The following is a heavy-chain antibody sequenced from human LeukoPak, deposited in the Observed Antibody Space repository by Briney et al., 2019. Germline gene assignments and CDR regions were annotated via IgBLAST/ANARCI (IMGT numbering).Heavy chain of an antibody. CDR3: ARGPGYDILTGYYEDWFDP. D-gene: IGHD3-9*01. V-gene: IGHV1-8*01. Sequence: GASVKASCKASGYTFTSYDINWVRQATGQGLEWMGWINPNSGNTGYAQKFQGRVTMTRNTSISTAYMELSSLRSEDTAVYYYARGPGYDILTGYYEDWFDPWGQGTLVTVSS. CDR1: GYTFTSYD. J-gene: IGHJ5*02. CDR2: INPNSGNT.